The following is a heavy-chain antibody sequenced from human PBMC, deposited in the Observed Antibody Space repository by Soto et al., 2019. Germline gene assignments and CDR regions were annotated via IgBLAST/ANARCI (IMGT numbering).Heavy chain of an antibody. CDR1: GFTFSNAW. V-gene: IGHV3-15*07. Sequence: GGSLRLSCAASGFTFSNAWMNWVRQAPGKGLEWVGRIKSKTDGGTTDYAAPVKGRFTISRDDSKNTLYLQMNSLKTEDTAVYYCTKYYDFWSGYRSYGMDVWGQGTTVTVSS. CDR2: IKSKTDGGTT. J-gene: IGHJ6*02. CDR3: TKYYDFWSGYRSYGMDV. D-gene: IGHD3-3*01.